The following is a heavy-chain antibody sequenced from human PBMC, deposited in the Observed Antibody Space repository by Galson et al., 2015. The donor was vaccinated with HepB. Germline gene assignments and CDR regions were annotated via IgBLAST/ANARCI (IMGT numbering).Heavy chain of an antibody. CDR2: FDPEDGET. Sequence: SVKVSCKVSGYTLTELSMHWVRQAPGKGLEWMGGFDPEDGETIYAQKFQGRVTMTEDTSTDTAYMELSSLRSEDTAVYYCATESKQKWEPPSGYYYGMDVWGQGTTVTVSS. J-gene: IGHJ6*02. CDR3: ATESKQKWEPPSGYYYGMDV. V-gene: IGHV1-24*01. CDR1: GYTLTELS. D-gene: IGHD1-26*01.